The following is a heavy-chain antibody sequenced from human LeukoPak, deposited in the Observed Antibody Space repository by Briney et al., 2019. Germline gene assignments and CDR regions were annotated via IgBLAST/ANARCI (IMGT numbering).Heavy chain of an antibody. CDR2: ISAYNGNT. CDR1: GYTFTSYG. CDR3: AREGIPVAGCRDY. D-gene: IGHD6-19*01. Sequence: VASVKVSCKASGYTFTSYGISWMRQAPGQGLEWMGWISAYNGNTNNAQKLHGRATMTTDTATSTAYRERRSLRSDDTAVYYCAREGIPVAGCRDYWGQGTLVTVSS. V-gene: IGHV1-18*04. J-gene: IGHJ4*02.